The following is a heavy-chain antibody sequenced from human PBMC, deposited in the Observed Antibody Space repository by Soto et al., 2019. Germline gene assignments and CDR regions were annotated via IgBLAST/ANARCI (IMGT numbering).Heavy chain of an antibody. CDR3: ATGRGDYGDYEAFDI. V-gene: IGHV3-48*01. CDR2: ISSSSSTI. D-gene: IGHD4-17*01. Sequence: GGSLRLSCAASGFTFSSYSMNWVRQAPGKGLEWVSYISSSSSTIYYADSVKGRFTISRDNAKNSLYLQMNSLRAEDTAVYYCATGRGDYGDYEAFDIWGQGTMVTVSS. CDR1: GFTFSSYS. J-gene: IGHJ3*02.